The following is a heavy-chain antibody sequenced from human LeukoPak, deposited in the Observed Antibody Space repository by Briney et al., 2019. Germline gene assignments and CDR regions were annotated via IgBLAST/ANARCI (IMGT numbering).Heavy chain of an antibody. D-gene: IGHD2-8*02. CDR2: ISGYNGNT. CDR3: ARESGPFDY. J-gene: IGHJ4*02. Sequence: ASVKVSCKTSGYTFRNFGISWVRQAPGQGLEWMGWISGYNGNTNYAQKLRGRVTMTTDTSTSTVYMELRSLRSDDTAVYYCARESGPFDYWGQGTLVTVSS. V-gene: IGHV1-18*01. CDR1: GYTFRNFG.